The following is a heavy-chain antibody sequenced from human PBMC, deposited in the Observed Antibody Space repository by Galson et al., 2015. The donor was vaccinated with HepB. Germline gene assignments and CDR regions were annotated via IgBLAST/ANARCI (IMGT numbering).Heavy chain of an antibody. CDR1: GYTFTSYG. J-gene: IGHJ4*02. D-gene: IGHD7-27*01. V-gene: IGHV1-18*01. CDR3: ARDPSNWGFGYFDY. Sequence: SVKVSCKASGYTFTSYGISWVRQAPGQGLEWMGWISAYNGNTNYAQKLQGRVTMTTDTSTSTAYMELRSLRSDDTAVYYCARDPSNWGFGYFDYWGQGTLVTVPS. CDR2: ISAYNGNT.